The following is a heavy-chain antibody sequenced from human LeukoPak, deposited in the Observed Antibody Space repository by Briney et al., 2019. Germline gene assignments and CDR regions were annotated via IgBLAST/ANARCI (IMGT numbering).Heavy chain of an antibody. J-gene: IGHJ4*02. CDR1: GYTFTGYY. CDR3: AREYYDYVWGSYRYTVYYFDY. V-gene: IGHV1-2*02. CDR2: INPNSGGT. Sequence: ASVTVSCKASGYTFTGYYMHWVRQAPGQGLEWMGWINPNSGGTNYAQKFQGRVTMTRDTSISTAYMELSGLRSDDTAVYYCAREYYDYVWGSYRYTVYYFDYWGQGTLVTVSS. D-gene: IGHD3-16*02.